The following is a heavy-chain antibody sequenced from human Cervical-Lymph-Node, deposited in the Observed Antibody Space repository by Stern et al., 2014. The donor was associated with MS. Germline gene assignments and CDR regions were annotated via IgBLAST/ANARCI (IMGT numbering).Heavy chain of an antibody. Sequence: QVQLVQSGAEVKKPGSSVKVSCKTSGGTFSSFALSWVRQAPGQGLEWMGGIVPISGTVNYGQRFQGRVTFTADEASSTAYMALSSLTSEDTAVYYCARGGSVSFSTPLDYWGQGTLVTVSS. CDR1: GGTFSSFA. D-gene: IGHD3-10*01. V-gene: IGHV1-69*01. J-gene: IGHJ4*02. CDR2: IVPISGTV. CDR3: ARGGSVSFSTPLDY.